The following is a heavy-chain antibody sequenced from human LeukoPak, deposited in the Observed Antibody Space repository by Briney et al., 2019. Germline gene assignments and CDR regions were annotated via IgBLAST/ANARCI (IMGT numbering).Heavy chain of an antibody. D-gene: IGHD3-3*01. J-gene: IGHJ6*02. CDR3: ARDYNFWSGYFSEMGTGDSEGMDV. CDR2: IYYSGST. Sequence: SQTLSLTCTVSGGSTSSGGYYWSWIRQHPGKGLEWIGYIYYSGSTYYNPSLKSRVTISVDTSKNQFSLKLSSVTAADTAVYYCARDYNFWSGYFSEMGTGDSEGMDVWGQGTTVTVSS. V-gene: IGHV4-31*03. CDR1: GGSTSSGGYY.